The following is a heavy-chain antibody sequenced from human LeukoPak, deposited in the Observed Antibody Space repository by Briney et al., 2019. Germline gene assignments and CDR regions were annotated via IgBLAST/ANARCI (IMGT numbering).Heavy chain of an antibody. J-gene: IGHJ1*01. CDR2: IIPIFCTG. CDR3: ARGGGLYYDSSGYYYGSN. CDR1: GGTFSSYG. D-gene: IGHD3-22*01. Sequence: SVKVSCKASGGTFSSYGSSWVRQARGQGREWMGGIIPIFCTGNYSQKFQGRVPITAYESTTTTYMELSSLRSEDTAVYYCARGGGLYYDSSGYYYGSNWGQGTLVTVSS. V-gene: IGHV1-69*13.